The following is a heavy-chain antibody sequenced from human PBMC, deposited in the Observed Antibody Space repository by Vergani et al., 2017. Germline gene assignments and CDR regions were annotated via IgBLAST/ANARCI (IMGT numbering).Heavy chain of an antibody. CDR2: ISYDGSNK. CDR1: GFTFSSYA. Sequence: QVQLVESGGGVVQPGRSLRLSCAASGFTFSSYAMHWVRQAPGKGLEWVAVISYDGSNKYYADSVKGRFTISRDNSKNTVYLQMNSLRADDTAVYYCARDLLGSSPCSHFDYWGQGTLVTVSS. D-gene: IGHD6-6*01. V-gene: IGHV3-30-3*01. CDR3: ARDLLGSSPCSHFDY. J-gene: IGHJ4*02.